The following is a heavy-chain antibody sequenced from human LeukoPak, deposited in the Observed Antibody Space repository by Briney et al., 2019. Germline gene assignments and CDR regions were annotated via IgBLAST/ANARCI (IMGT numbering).Heavy chain of an antibody. CDR3: ARSRNTLQWELLT. Sequence: PSETLSLTCTVSGGSISSYYWSWIRQPAGKGLEWIGRIYTSGSTNYNPSLKSRVTMSVDTSKNQFSLNLRSVTAADTAVYYCARSRNTLQWELLTWGQGTLVTVSS. V-gene: IGHV4-4*07. D-gene: IGHD1-26*01. CDR1: GGSISSYY. CDR2: IYTSGST. J-gene: IGHJ5*02.